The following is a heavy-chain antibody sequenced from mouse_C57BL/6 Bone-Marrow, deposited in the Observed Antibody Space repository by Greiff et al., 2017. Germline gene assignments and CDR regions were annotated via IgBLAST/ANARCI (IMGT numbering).Heavy chain of an antibody. V-gene: IGHV1-64*01. Sequence: QVQLQQPGAELVKPGASVKLSCKASGYTFTSYCMHWVKQRPGQGLEWIGMIHPNSGSTNYNEKFKSKATLTVDKTSSTAYIHLSRLTSEDSAVYVCARRVTYYFDYWGQGTTLTVSS. CDR2: IHPNSGST. CDR3: ARRVTYYFDY. D-gene: IGHD2-1*01. J-gene: IGHJ2*01. CDR1: GYTFTSYC.